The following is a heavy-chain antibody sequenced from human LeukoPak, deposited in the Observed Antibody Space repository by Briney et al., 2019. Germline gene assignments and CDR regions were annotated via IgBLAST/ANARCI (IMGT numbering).Heavy chain of an antibody. CDR2: ISGSGGST. CDR3: AKVWWVWDIVVVPCHPATVWD. V-gene: IGHV3-23*01. CDR1: GFTFSSYA. Sequence: GGSLRLSCAASGFTFSSYAMSWVRQAPGKGLEWVSAISGSGGSTYYADSVKGRFTISRDNSKNTLYLQMNSLRAEDTAVYYCAKVWWVWDIVVVPCHPATVWDWGQGTMVIVSS. D-gene: IGHD2-2*01. J-gene: IGHJ3*01.